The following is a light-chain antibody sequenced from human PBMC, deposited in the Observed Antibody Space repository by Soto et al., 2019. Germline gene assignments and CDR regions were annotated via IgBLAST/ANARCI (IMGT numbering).Light chain of an antibody. J-gene: IGKJ2*01. CDR1: QSISSW. CDR2: KAS. Sequence: DIQMTQSPSTLSASVGDRVTITCRASQSISSWLAWYQQKPGKAPKLLIYKASSLESGVPSRFSGSGSGTEFTLTISSLQPDDFATYYCQQYNSYPYTFGQATRWR. V-gene: IGKV1-5*03. CDR3: QQYNSYPYT.